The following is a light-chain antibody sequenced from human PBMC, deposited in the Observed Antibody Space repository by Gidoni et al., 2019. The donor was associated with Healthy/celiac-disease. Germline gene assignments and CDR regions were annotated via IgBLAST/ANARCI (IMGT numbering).Light chain of an antibody. CDR1: SSDVGSYNY. CDR3: SSYTGSSTLV. V-gene: IGLV2-14*03. Sequence: QPALTQPASVSGSPGQSITISCTGTSSDVGSYNYVSWYQQHPGKAPKLMIYHVSNRPSGVSNRFSGSKSGNTASLTISGLQAEDEADYYCSSYTGSSTLVFGGGTKLTVL. J-gene: IGLJ2*01. CDR2: HVS.